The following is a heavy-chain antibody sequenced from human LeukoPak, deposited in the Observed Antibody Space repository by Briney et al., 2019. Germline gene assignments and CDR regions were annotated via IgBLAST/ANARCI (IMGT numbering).Heavy chain of an antibody. Sequence: PGGSLRLSCAASGFTVSDSYMTWVRQAPGKGLEWVANIKGDGSEKYYVDSVKGRFTISRDNDKNYLYLQMNSLRDEDTAVYYCVRQAGVSWGQGTLVTVSS. CDR3: VRQAGVS. CDR2: IKGDGSEK. J-gene: IGHJ5*02. CDR1: GFTVSDSY. D-gene: IGHD6-19*01. V-gene: IGHV3-7*01.